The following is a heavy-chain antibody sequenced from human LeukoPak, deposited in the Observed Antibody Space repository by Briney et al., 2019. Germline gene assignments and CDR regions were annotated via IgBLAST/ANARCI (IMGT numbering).Heavy chain of an antibody. CDR1: GFTFGSYW. Sequence: GGSLRLSCAASGFTFGSYWMHWVRQAPGKGLEWVSRIYSDESSTYYADSVKGRFTISRDNAKNTLYLQMNSLRAEDTAMYYCARVSGSRNYYFGAFDIWGQGTMVTVSS. CDR3: ARVSGSRNYYFGAFDI. V-gene: IGHV3-74*01. D-gene: IGHD3-10*01. J-gene: IGHJ3*02. CDR2: IYSDESST.